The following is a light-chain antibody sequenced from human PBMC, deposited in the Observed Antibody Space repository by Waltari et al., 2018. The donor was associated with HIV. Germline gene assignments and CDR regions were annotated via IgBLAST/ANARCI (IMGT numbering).Light chain of an antibody. J-gene: IGLJ3*02. V-gene: IGLV3-25*03. CDR2: KDT. CDR1: SLSGQY. CDR3: QSADSSGGFRV. Sequence: SYELTQPPSVSVSPGQTATITCSGDSLSGQYAYWYQQKPGQAPVAIIYKDTGRPSGIPERFSGSSSGTTVTLIISEAQTEDEADYYCQSADSSGGFRVFGGGTRLSVL.